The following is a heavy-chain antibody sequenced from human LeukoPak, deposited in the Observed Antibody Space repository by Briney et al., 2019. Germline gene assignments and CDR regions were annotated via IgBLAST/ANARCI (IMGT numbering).Heavy chain of an antibody. CDR1: GGSISSYY. D-gene: IGHD3-10*01. Sequence: SETLSLTCTVSGGSISSYYWSWIRQPPGKGLEWIGYIYYSGSTNYNPSLKSRVTISVDTSKNQFSLKLSSVTAADTAVYYCARSDPDYYGSGSFFDYWGQGTLVTVSS. J-gene: IGHJ4*02. V-gene: IGHV4-59*08. CDR3: ARSDPDYYGSGSFFDY. CDR2: IYYSGST.